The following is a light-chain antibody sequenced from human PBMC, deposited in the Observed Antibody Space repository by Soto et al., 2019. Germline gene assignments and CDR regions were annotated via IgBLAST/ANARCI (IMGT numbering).Light chain of an antibody. V-gene: IGKV3-15*01. CDR2: GAS. Sequence: IVMTQSPATLSMSPWERATLSFRASQSVRSNLAWYQQRPGQAPRLLIYGASTRATGIPARFSGSGSGTESTLTISSLQSEDFAVYYCKHYHHWPLTVGGGTKVDIK. CDR3: KHYHHWPLT. J-gene: IGKJ4*01. CDR1: QSVRSN.